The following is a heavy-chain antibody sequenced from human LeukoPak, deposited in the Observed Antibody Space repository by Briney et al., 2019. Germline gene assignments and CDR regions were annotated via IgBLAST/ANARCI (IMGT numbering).Heavy chain of an antibody. D-gene: IGHD5-18*01. CDR1: GGSISSHY. V-gene: IGHV4-59*11. CDR3: ARGLGPLNVDTAMGPPSVAFDY. Sequence: SETLSLTCTVSGGSISSHYWSWIRQPPGKGLEWIGYIYYSGSTNYNPSLKSRVTISVDTSKNQFSLKLSSVTAADTAVYYCARGLGPLNVDTAMGPPSVAFDYWGQGTLVTVSS. CDR2: IYYSGST. J-gene: IGHJ4*02.